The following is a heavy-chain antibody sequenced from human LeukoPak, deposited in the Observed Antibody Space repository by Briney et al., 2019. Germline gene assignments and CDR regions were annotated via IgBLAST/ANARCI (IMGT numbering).Heavy chain of an antibody. J-gene: IGHJ4*02. Sequence: SVKVSCKASGGTFSSYAISWVRQAPGQGLEWMGGIVPIFGTANYAQKFQGRVTITADESTSTAYMELSSLRSEDTAVYYCARDSGSYYSPGRHFDYWGQGTLVTVSS. CDR3: ARDSGSYYSPGRHFDY. CDR2: IVPIFGTA. CDR1: GGTFSSYA. D-gene: IGHD1-26*01. V-gene: IGHV1-69*01.